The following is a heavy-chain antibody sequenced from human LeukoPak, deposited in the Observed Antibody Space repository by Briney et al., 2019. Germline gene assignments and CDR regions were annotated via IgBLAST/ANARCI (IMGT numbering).Heavy chain of an antibody. J-gene: IGHJ6*03. CDR2: IYSGGST. V-gene: IGHV3-53*01. CDR1: GFTFSSNY. Sequence: QSGGSLRLSCAASGFTFSSNYMSWVRQAPGKGLEWVSVIYSGGSTYYADSVKGRFTISRDNSKNTLYLQMNSLRAEDTAVYYCASITRRYYYYYMDVWGKGTTVTVSS. CDR3: ASITRRYYYYYMDV.